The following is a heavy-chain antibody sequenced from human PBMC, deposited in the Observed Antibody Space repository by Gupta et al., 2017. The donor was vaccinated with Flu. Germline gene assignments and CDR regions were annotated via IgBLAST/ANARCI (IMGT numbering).Heavy chain of an antibody. Sequence: EVQLLESGGDLVQPGGSLRLSCAASGFTFSSYAMPWVRQAPGKGREWVSAISVGGSTTYYADSVKGRFTISRDNSKNTLYLQMNSLRAEDTALYYCATQTSITGTVDYWGQGTLVTVSS. D-gene: IGHD1-7*01. CDR3: ATQTSITGTVDY. CDR1: GFTFSSYA. CDR2: ISVGGSTT. V-gene: IGHV3-23*01. J-gene: IGHJ4*02.